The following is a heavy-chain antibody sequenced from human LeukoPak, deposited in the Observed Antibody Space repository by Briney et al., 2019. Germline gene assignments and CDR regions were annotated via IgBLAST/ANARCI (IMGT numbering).Heavy chain of an antibody. J-gene: IGHJ3*02. CDR3: AKDQGYSSAWYSRDGFDM. V-gene: IGHV3-23*03. CDR2: IYSGGST. Sequence: GGSLRLSCAASGFTFSSYAMSWVRQAPGKGLEWVSVIYSGGSTYYADSVKGRFTISRDNSKNTLYLQMNSLRAEDTAVYYCAKDQGYSSAWYSRDGFDMWGQGTMVTVSS. CDR1: GFTFSSYA. D-gene: IGHD6-19*01.